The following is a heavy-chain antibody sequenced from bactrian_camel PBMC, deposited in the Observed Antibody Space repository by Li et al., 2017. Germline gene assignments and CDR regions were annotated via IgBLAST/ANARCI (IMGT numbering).Heavy chain of an antibody. Sequence: QVQLVESGGGSVQAGGSLTLSCEASGKIESTSYCMAWIRQAPGKGHEWVARLDATGYVTYATSVEGRFTISKDKATDTVHLQMNSLKPEDTAVYSCKTQPLVKAGCDYSGQGTQVTVS. CDR2: LDATGYV. V-gene: IGHV3S53*01. D-gene: IGHD6*01. CDR3: KTQPLVKAGCDY. CDR1: GKIESTSY. J-gene: IGHJ4*01.